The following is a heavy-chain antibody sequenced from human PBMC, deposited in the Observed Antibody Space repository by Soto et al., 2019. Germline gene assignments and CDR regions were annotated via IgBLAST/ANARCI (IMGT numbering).Heavy chain of an antibody. Sequence: GGSLRLSCAASGFAFSTYAMSLVRQSPGKGLEWVSSISVSGGSTYYADSVKGRFTISRDNSKNTLYLQMNSLRAEDTAVYYCSKGVHGDYHWYFDLWGRGTLVTVSS. V-gene: IGHV3-23*01. CDR1: GFAFSTYA. J-gene: IGHJ2*01. CDR3: SKGVHGDYHWYFDL. CDR2: ISVSGGST. D-gene: IGHD4-17*01.